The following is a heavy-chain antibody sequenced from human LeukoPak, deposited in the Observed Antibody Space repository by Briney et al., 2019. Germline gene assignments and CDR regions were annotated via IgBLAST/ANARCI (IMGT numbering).Heavy chain of an antibody. V-gene: IGHV3-23*01. D-gene: IGHD2-8*01. CDR3: AKDRMVYGV. J-gene: IGHJ4*02. CDR1: GFTFNSYA. CDR2: ISGSGDST. Sequence: GGSLRLSCAASGFTFNSYAMNWVRQAPGKGLEWVSAISGSGDSTYYADSVKGRFTISRDNSKNTLYLQMNSLRAEDTAVYYCAKDRMVYGVRGQGTLVTVSS.